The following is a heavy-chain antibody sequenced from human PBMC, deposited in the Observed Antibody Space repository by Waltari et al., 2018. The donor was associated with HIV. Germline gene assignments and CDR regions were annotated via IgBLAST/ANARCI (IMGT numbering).Heavy chain of an antibody. V-gene: IGHV4-39*01. J-gene: IGHJ6*02. CDR2: IYYSGST. D-gene: IGHD2-2*01. Sequence: QLQLQESGPGLVKPSETLSLTCTVSGGSIRSSRYYWGWIRQPPGKGLEWIGSIYYSGSTYYNPSLKSRVTISVDTSKNQFSLKLSSVTAADTAVYYCARPIVVGALGYGMDVWGQGTTVTVSS. CDR3: ARPIVVGALGYGMDV. CDR1: GGSIRSSRYY.